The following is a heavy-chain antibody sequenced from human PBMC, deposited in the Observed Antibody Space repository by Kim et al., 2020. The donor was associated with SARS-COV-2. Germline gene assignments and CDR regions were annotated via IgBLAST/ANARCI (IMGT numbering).Heavy chain of an antibody. V-gene: IGHV7-4-1*02. J-gene: IGHJ6*02. D-gene: IGHD2-2*01. Sequence: ASVKVSCKASGYTFTSYAMNWVRQAPGQGLEWMGWINTNTGNPTYAQGFTGRFVFSLDTSVSTAYLQISSLKAEDTAVYYCARDGGNIVVVPAAIQYYYYGKDVWGQGTTVTVTS. CDR1: GYTFTSYA. CDR3: ARDGGNIVVVPAAIQYYYYGKDV. CDR2: INTNTGNP.